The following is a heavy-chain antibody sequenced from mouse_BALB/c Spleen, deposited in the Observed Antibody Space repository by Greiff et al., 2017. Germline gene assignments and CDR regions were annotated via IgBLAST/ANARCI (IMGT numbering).Heavy chain of an antibody. J-gene: IGHJ1*01. Sequence: EVQVVESGGGLVKPGGSLKLSCAASGFTFSSYAMSWVRQTPEKRLEWVASISSGGSTYYPDSVKGRFTISRDNARNILYLQMSSLRSEDTAMYYCARIYGSSFNWYFDVWGAGTTVTVSS. V-gene: IGHV5-6-5*01. D-gene: IGHD1-1*01. CDR3: ARIYGSSFNWYFDV. CDR2: ISSGGST. CDR1: GFTFSSYA.